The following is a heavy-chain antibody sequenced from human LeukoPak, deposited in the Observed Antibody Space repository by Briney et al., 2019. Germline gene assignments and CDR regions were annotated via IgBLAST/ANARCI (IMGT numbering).Heavy chain of an antibody. CDR1: GFTFSSYS. J-gene: IGHJ3*02. CDR2: ISSSSSTI. CDR3: ARDGAYYYDSSGYSGGGAFGI. D-gene: IGHD3-22*01. V-gene: IGHV3-48*02. Sequence: GGSLRLSCVVSGFTFSSYSMNWVRQAPGKGLEWVSYISSSSSTIYHADSVKGRFTISRDNAKNSLYLQINSLRDEDTAVYYCARDGAYYYDSSGYSGGGAFGIWGQGTMVTVSS.